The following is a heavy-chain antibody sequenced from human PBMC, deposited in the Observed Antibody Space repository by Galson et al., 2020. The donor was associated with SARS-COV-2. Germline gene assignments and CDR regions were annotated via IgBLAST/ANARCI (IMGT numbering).Heavy chain of an antibody. D-gene: IGHD3-22*01. CDR2: IFFEVSDK. V-gene: IGHV3-33*01. Sequence: GESLKPPLAAPGFTFRSQAMHWVRQAPGKGLEWVAQIFFEVSDKYHGDSVKGRFTIPRDSAKNTVYLQMNNLRADDSAVYYWARDGQTSSGSAFAYSSQGILVPVSS. CDR1: GFTFRSQA. CDR3: ARDGQTSSGSAFAY. J-gene: IGHJ4*02.